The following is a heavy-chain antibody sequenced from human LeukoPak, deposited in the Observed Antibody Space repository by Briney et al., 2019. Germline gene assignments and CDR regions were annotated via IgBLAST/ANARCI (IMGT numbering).Heavy chain of an antibody. CDR1: GFTVSSNY. V-gene: IGHV3-53*01. D-gene: IGHD4-17*01. J-gene: IGHJ4*02. CDR3: AKVDTTVTTFGYYFDY. CDR2: IYSGGST. Sequence: PGGSLRLSCAASGFTVSSNYMSWVRQAPGKGLEWVSVIYSGGSTYYADSVKGRFTISRDNSKNTLYLQMNSLRAEDTAEYYCAKVDTTVTTFGYYFDYWGQGTLVTVSS.